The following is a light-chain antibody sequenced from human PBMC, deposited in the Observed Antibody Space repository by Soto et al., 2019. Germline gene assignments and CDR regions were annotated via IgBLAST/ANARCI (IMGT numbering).Light chain of an antibody. CDR1: QSISSW. J-gene: IGKJ1*01. V-gene: IGKV1-5*03. CDR3: QQYTSYAWT. CDR2: KAS. Sequence: DIQMTQSPSTLSASVGDRVTITCRASQSISSWLAWYQQKPGKAPKLLIYKASSLESVVPSRFSGSGSGTEFPLTISSLQPDDFATYYCQQYTSYAWTFGQGTKVEIK.